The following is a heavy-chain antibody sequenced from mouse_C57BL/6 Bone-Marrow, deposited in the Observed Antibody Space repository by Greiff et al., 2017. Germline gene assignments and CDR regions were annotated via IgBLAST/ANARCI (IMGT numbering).Heavy chain of an antibody. CDR1: GFNINDYY. D-gene: IGHD1-1*01. Sequence: VQLKQSGAELVKPGASVKLSCTASGFNINDYYMHWVKQRTEQGLEWIGRIDPEDGETKYAPKFQGKATITADPSSNTAYLQLSSLTSEDTAVYYCAMPTVVATDYWGQGTTLTVSS. CDR3: AMPTVVATDY. CDR2: IDPEDGET. J-gene: IGHJ2*01. V-gene: IGHV14-2*01.